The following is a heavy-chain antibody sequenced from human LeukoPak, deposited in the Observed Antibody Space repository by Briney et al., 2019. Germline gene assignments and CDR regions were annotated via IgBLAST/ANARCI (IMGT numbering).Heavy chain of an antibody. D-gene: IGHD3-10*01. CDR1: GFTFSNYA. CDR3: AKLSLSGRSQSADY. CDR2: IRVNGDST. Sequence: GGSLRLSCAASGFTFSNYAVNWVRQAPGKGLEWVSTIRVNGDSTFYADSVKGRFTISRDNSKNTLFLQMNSLRAEDTAVYYCAKLSLSGRSQSADYWGQGTLVTVSS. J-gene: IGHJ4*02. V-gene: IGHV3-23*01.